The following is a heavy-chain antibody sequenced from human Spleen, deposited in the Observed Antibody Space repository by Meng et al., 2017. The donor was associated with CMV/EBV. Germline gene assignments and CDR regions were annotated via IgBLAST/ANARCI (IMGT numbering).Heavy chain of an antibody. V-gene: IGHV1-46*01. D-gene: IGHD2-2*02. Sequence: ASVKVSCKASGYTFTSYYMHWVRQAPGQGLEWMGIINPSGGSTSYAQKFQGRVTMTRDTSTSTVYMELSSLRSEDTAVYYCARDSLVVVPAATPAYGMDVWGQGTTVTVSS. CDR2: INPSGGST. CDR3: ARDSLVVVPAATPAYGMDV. CDR1: GYTFTSYY. J-gene: IGHJ6*02.